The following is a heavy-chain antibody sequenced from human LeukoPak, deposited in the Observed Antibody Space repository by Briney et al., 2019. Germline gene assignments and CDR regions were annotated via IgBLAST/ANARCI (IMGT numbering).Heavy chain of an antibody. Sequence: SETLSLTCAVYGEPFSDHYWTWIRQPPGKGLEWIGESTHSGSTNYNPSLKSRVTISVDTSKSQFSLKLTSMTAADTAVYYCARGRTGAAALDFRGPGTLVTVSS. CDR1: GEPFSDHY. J-gene: IGHJ4*02. V-gene: IGHV4-34*01. CDR2: STHSGST. CDR3: ARGRTGAAALDF. D-gene: IGHD2-2*01.